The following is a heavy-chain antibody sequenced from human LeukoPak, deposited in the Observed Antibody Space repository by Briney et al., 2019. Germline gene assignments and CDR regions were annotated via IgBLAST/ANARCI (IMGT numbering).Heavy chain of an antibody. CDR2: INPSGGST. V-gene: IGHV1-46*01. CDR1: GYTFTSYY. CDR3: TLGYCSSTSCYVEYFQH. D-gene: IGHD2-2*01. Sequence: ASVKVSCKASGYTFTSYYMHWVRQAPGQGLEWMGIINPSGGSTSYAQKFQGRVTITADKSTSTAYMELSSLRSEDTAVYYCTLGYCSSTSCYVEYFQHWGQGTLVTVSS. J-gene: IGHJ1*01.